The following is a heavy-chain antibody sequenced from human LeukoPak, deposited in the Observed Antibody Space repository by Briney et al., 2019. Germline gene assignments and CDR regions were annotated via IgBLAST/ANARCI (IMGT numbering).Heavy chain of an antibody. V-gene: IGHV3-30*02. CDR2: VRDGGNIE. J-gene: IGHJ4*02. CDR3: TKDLGTEYNIFDY. D-gene: IGHD3-9*01. CDR1: EFTFSAYA. Sequence: PGGSLRLSCATSEFTFSAYAMHWIRQAPGRGLEWVAFVRDGGNIEYYADSVKGRFTISRDNSKNTLYLQVNSLRPEDTAVYYFTKDLGTEYNIFDYWGQGTLVTVSS.